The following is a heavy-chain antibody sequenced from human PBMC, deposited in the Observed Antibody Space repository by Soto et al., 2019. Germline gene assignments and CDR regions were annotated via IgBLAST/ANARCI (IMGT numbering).Heavy chain of an antibody. CDR3: ARADYEILPGSYAIDV. J-gene: IGHJ6*02. V-gene: IGHV4-4*07. D-gene: IGHD3-9*01. Sequence: QVQLQESGPGLVKPSETLSLTCTVSGDSLGNYYCLWIRQPVGKGLEWIVRVSSSGNTNANPTLNSRATMSIETSKNQFSLRLRSVTAAATAVYYCARADYEILPGSYAIDVWGQGTTVTVSS. CDR2: VSSSGNT. CDR1: GDSLGNYY.